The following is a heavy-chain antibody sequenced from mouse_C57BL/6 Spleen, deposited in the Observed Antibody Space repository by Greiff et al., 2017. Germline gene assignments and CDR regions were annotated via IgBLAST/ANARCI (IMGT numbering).Heavy chain of an antibody. J-gene: IGHJ2*01. CDR3: DLTGTGYYFDY. D-gene: IGHD4-1*01. CDR2: IYPGDGDT. CDR1: GYAFSSSW. V-gene: IGHV1-82*01. Sequence: QVQLKESGPELVKPGASVKISCKASGYAFSSSWMNWVKQRPGKGLEWIGRIYPGDGDTNYNGKFKGKATLTADKSSSTAYMQLSRLTYEDSAVYFCDLTGTGYYFDYWGQGTTLTVSS.